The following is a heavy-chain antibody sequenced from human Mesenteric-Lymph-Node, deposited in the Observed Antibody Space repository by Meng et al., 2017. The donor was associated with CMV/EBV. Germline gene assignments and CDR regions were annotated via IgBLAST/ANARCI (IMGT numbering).Heavy chain of an antibody. J-gene: IGHJ4*02. CDR3: ARGSFDSSGYSYFDF. Sequence: SGASISSGDWWSWGRQPPGKGLEWIAEIHYSGSTNSNPSVKSRVIISADKSKNQFSLKLSSVTAADTAVYYCARGSFDSSGYSYFDFWGQGNLVTVSS. CDR2: IHYSGST. D-gene: IGHD3-22*01. V-gene: IGHV4-4*02. CDR1: GASISSGDW.